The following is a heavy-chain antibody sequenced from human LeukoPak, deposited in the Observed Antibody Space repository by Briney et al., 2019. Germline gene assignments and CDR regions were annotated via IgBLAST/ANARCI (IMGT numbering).Heavy chain of an antibody. CDR3: SGRLGSCANCYFHF. CDR1: GGSMSGRSFY. V-gene: IGHV4-39*01. CDR2: IYHDGDT. D-gene: IGHD4/OR15-4a*01. J-gene: IGHJ4*02. Sequence: SETLSLTCTVSGGSMSGRSFYWAWIRQSPGNGLESIGSIYHDGDTYYNPSLKTRVTIFVDTSKNQFSLRQSSVTAADTAVYYCSGRLGSCANCYFHFWGQGTLVTVSS.